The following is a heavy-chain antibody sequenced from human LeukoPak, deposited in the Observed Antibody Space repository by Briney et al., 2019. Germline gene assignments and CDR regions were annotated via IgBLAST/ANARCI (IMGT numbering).Heavy chain of an antibody. Sequence: GGSLRLSCAASGFTFSSYAMSWVRQAPGKGLEWVSAISGSGGSTYYADSVKGRFTISGDNSKNTLYLQMNSLRAEDTAVYYCAKGYSDWLLLFDYWGQGTLVTVSS. J-gene: IGHJ4*02. CDR2: ISGSGGST. D-gene: IGHD3-9*01. CDR1: GFTFSSYA. V-gene: IGHV3-23*01. CDR3: AKGYSDWLLLFDY.